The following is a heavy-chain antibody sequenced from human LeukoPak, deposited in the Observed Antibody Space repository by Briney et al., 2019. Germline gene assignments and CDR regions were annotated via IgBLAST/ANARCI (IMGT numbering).Heavy chain of an antibody. J-gene: IGHJ4*02. CDR2: INHSGST. V-gene: IGHV4-34*01. D-gene: IGHD3-10*01. CDR1: GGSFSGYY. Sequence: SETLSLTCAVYGGSFSGYYWSWIRQPPGKGLEWIGEINHSGSTNYNPSLKSRVTISVDTSKNQFSLKLSSVTAADTAVYYCARENGAPDYWGQGTLVTVSS. CDR3: ARENGAPDY.